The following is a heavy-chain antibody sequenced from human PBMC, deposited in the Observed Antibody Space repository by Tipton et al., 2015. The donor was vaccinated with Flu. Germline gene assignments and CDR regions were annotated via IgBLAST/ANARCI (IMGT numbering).Heavy chain of an antibody. CDR2: IRGYNGNT. J-gene: IGHJ3*01. CDR1: GYIFTNYA. V-gene: IGHV1-18*01. CDR3: GRNLYFYDSSAQTGNPFDV. Sequence: QVQLVQSGGEVKKPGASVKVSCKASGYIFTNYAIGWVRQAPGQGLEWMGWIRGYNGNTEYAQKFQDRVTRTTDSSTTTVFMDLRSLRFDDTAMYFCGRNLYFYDSSAQTGNPFDVWGQGTKVTVSS. D-gene: IGHD3-22*01.